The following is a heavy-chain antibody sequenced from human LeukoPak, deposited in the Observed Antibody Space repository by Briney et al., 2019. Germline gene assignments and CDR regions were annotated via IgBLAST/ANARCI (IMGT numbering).Heavy chain of an antibody. Sequence: GGSLRLSCTASGFTVRSTYMSWVRQAPGKGLEWVSVIYADGSTYYADSVKGRFTISRDNSKNTMSFQMNSLRAGDTAVYYCARGYSSGWYYFDYWGQGTLVTVSS. CDR2: IYADGST. V-gene: IGHV3-53*01. CDR1: GFTVRSTY. D-gene: IGHD6-19*01. CDR3: ARGYSSGWYYFDY. J-gene: IGHJ4*02.